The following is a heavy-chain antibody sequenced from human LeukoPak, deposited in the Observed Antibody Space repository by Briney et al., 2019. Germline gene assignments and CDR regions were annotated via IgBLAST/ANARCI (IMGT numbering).Heavy chain of an antibody. Sequence: ASVKVSCKASGYTFTSYGISWVRQAPGQGLEWMGWISAYNGNTNYAQKLQGRVTMTTDTSTSTAYMELRSLRSDDTAVYYCARDLGSDDSSGYYSDYWDQGTLVTVSS. CDR3: ARDLGSDDSSGYYSDY. CDR2: ISAYNGNT. D-gene: IGHD3-22*01. V-gene: IGHV1-18*01. CDR1: GYTFTSYG. J-gene: IGHJ4*02.